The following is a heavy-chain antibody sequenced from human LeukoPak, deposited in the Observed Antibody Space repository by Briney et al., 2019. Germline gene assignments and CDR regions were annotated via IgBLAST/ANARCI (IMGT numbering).Heavy chain of an antibody. CDR1: GGSFSGYY. CDR3: ARDMARGNLDY. V-gene: IGHV4-34*01. J-gene: IGHJ4*02. Sequence: SETLSLTCAVYGGSFSGYYWSWIRQPPGKGLEWIGEINHSGSTNYNPSLKSRVTISVDTSKNQFSLKLSSVTAADTAVYYCARDMARGNLDYWGQGTLVTVSS. D-gene: IGHD4-23*01. CDR2: INHSGST.